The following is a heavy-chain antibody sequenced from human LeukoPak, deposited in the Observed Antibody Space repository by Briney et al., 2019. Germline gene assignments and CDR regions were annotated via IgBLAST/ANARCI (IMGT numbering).Heavy chain of an antibody. V-gene: IGHV3-23*01. CDR3: ATSSIAARLYYFDY. CDR1: GFTFSSYA. CDR2: ISGSGGST. Sequence: GGSRRLPCAASGFTFSSYAMSWVRQAPGKGLEWVSAISGSGGSTYYADSVKGRFTISRDNSKNTLYLQMNSLRAEDTAVYYCATSSIAARLYYFDYWGQGTLVTVSS. J-gene: IGHJ4*02. D-gene: IGHD6-6*01.